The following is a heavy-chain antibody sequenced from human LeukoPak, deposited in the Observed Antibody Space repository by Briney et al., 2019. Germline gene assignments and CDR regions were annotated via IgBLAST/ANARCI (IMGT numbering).Heavy chain of an antibody. V-gene: IGHV3-53*01. CDR3: ARGPRGYSGYDSHFDY. CDR1: GFTVSSNY. J-gene: IGHJ4*02. Sequence: GGSLRLSCAASGFTVSSNYMSWVRQAPGKGLEWVSVIYSGGSTYYADSVKGRFTISRDNSKNTLYLQMNSLRAEDTAVYYCARGPRGYSGYDSHFDYWGQGTLVTVSS. CDR2: IYSGGST. D-gene: IGHD5-12*01.